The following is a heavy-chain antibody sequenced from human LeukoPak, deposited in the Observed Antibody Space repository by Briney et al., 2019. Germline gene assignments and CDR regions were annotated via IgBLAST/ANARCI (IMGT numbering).Heavy chain of an antibody. CDR3: AKDKMAGDYYYYGMDV. J-gene: IGHJ6*02. CDR1: GFTFDDYA. CDR2: ISWNSGSI. D-gene: IGHD5-24*01. V-gene: IGHV3-9*01. Sequence: PGGSLRLSCAASGFTFDDYAMHWVRQAPGEGLEWVSGISWNSGSIGYADSVKGRFTISRDNAKNSLYLQMNSLRAEDTALYYCAKDKMAGDYYYYGMDVWGQGTTVTVSS.